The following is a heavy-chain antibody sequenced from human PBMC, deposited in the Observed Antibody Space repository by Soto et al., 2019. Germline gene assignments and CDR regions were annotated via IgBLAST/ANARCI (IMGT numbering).Heavy chain of an antibody. D-gene: IGHD3-16*01. Sequence: GGSLRLSCAASGFTFSYYLMHWVRQAPGKGLLWVSRIDSDGSSTSYADSVKGRFTISRDNAKNTLYLQMNSLRAEDTAVYFCARGTSWGFDYWGQGILVTVSS. V-gene: IGHV3-74*01. CDR3: ARGTSWGFDY. CDR1: GFTFSYYL. J-gene: IGHJ4*02. CDR2: IDSDGSST.